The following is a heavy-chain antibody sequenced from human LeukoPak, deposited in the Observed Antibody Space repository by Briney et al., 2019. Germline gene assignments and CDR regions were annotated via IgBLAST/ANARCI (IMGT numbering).Heavy chain of an antibody. D-gene: IGHD3-16*02. V-gene: IGHV1-18*01. Sequence: ASVKVSCKTSGYTFASYGVSWVRQAPGQGLEWMGWISGYNGNTNYAQKFQGRVTITRDTSASTAYMELSSLRSEDTAVYYCARGGFDYIWGTYRSFDDWGQGTLVTVSS. J-gene: IGHJ4*02. CDR2: ISGYNGNT. CDR1: GYTFASYG. CDR3: ARGGFDYIWGTYRSFDD.